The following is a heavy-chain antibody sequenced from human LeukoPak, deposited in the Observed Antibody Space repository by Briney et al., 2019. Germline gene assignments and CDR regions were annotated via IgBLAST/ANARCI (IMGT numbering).Heavy chain of an antibody. J-gene: IGHJ6*03. CDR1: GGTFSSYA. CDR3: ARDGVLSYYYYMDV. D-gene: IGHD6-13*01. Sequence: ASVKVSCKASGGTFSSYAISWVRQAPGQGLEWMGRIIPIFGTANYAQKFQGRVTITTDESTSTAYMELSSLRSEDTAVYYCARDGVLSYYYYMDVWRKGTTVTVSS. V-gene: IGHV1-69*05. CDR2: IIPIFGTA.